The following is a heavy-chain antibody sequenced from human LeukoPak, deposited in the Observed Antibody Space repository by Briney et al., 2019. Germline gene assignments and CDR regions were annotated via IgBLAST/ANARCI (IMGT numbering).Heavy chain of an antibody. CDR1: GFTFDDYA. CDR2: ITWNSGTI. V-gene: IGHV3-9*01. Sequence: GRSLRLSCAASGFTFDDYAMHWVRQAPGKGLEWVSGITWNSGTIGYADSVKGRFTISRDNSKNTMYLQMNSLRAEDTAVYYCARGRGSYWAIDYWGQGTLVTVSS. CDR3: ARGRGSYWAIDY. J-gene: IGHJ4*02. D-gene: IGHD1-26*01.